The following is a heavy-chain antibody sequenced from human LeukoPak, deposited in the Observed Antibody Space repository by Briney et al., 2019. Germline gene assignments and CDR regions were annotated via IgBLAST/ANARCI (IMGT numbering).Heavy chain of an antibody. Sequence: PGGSLRLSCRASGXTVSSNSMTWVRQAPGKGLEWVSAISDSGDRTYYADSVKGRFTLSRDNSKNTLYLQMNSLRAEDTAVYYCAKDARRSSGWWFFDHWGQGTLVTVSS. CDR3: AKDARRSSGWWFFDH. V-gene: IGHV3-23*01. D-gene: IGHD6-19*01. J-gene: IGHJ4*02. CDR1: GXTVSSNS. CDR2: ISDSGDRT.